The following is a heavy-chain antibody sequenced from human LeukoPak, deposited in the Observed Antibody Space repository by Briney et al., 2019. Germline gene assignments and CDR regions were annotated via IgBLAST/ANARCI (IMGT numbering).Heavy chain of an antibody. V-gene: IGHV1-18*01. J-gene: IGHJ5*02. CDR2: ISAYNGNT. D-gene: IGHD6-6*01. CDR1: GYTFTSYG. Sequence: GASVKVSCKASGYTFTSYGISWVRQAPGQGLEWMGWISAYNGNTNYAQKLQGRVTMTTDTSTSTAYMELRSLRSDDTAVYYCARSKFRYSRSANWFDPWGQGTLVTVSS. CDR3: ARSKFRYSRSANWFDP.